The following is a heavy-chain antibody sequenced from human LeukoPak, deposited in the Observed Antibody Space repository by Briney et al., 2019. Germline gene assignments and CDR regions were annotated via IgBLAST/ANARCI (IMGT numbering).Heavy chain of an antibody. Sequence: GRSLRLSCAASGFTFSSYGMHWVRQAPGKGLEWVAVISYDGSNKYYEDSVKGRFTISRDNSKNTLYLQMGSLRAEDMAVYYCARGDGGNSALWHLDLWGRGTRVTVSS. CDR3: ARGDGGNSALWHLDL. D-gene: IGHD4-23*01. CDR2: ISYDGSNK. CDR1: GFTFSSYG. V-gene: IGHV3-30*03. J-gene: IGHJ2*01.